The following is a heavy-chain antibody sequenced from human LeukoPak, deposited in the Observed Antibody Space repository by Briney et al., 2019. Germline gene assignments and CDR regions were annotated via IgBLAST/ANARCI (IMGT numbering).Heavy chain of an antibody. CDR1: GFTFSSYA. Sequence: GGSLRLSCAASGFTFSSYAMSWVRQAPGKGLEWVSVIYSGGSTYYADSVKGRFTISRDNSKNTVHLQMNSLRAEDTAVYYCARARVGCTNYAFDLWGQGTMVTVSS. CDR3: ARARVGCTNYAFDL. J-gene: IGHJ3*01. V-gene: IGHV3-53*01. CDR2: IYSGGST. D-gene: IGHD2-8*01.